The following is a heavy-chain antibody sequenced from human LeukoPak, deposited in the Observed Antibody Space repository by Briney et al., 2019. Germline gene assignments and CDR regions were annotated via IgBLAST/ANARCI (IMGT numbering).Heavy chain of an antibody. D-gene: IGHD1-1*01. V-gene: IGHV4-34*01. J-gene: IGHJ5*02. CDR2: INHSGST. Sequence: SETLSLTCAVYGGSFSGYYWSWIRQPPGKGLEWIGEINHSGSTNYNPSLKSRVTISVDTSKYQFSLKLSSVTAADTVVYYCARPTRKLRPGGFDPWGQGTLVTVSS. CDR3: ARPTRKLRPGGFDP. CDR1: GGSFSGYY.